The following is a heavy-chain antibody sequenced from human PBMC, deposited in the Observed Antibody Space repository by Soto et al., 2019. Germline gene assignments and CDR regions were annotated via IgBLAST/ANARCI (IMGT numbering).Heavy chain of an antibody. J-gene: IGHJ6*02. V-gene: IGHV3-30*18. D-gene: IGHD2-21*01. CDR1: GFTFSKHG. CDR2: ISYDETNE. CDR3: AKDLTSTISDYGMDV. Sequence: GGSLRLSWVASGFTFSKHGMHWVRQAPGKGLEWLAVISYDETNEHYVESVNGRFTISRDNSKNALYLQMNRLRPEDTAVYRCAKDLTSTISDYGMDVWGQGTTVTVSS.